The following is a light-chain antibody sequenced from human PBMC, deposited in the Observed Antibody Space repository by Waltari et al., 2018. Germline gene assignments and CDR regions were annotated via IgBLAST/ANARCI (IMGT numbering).Light chain of an antibody. V-gene: IGKV3-20*01. CDR2: GAS. CDR1: QSISGSW. CDR3: QQYDASSVT. Sequence: RASQSISGSWLAWYQQKPGQAPGLLMYGASSRATAIPDWFSGSGSGTDFTLTISRLEPEDLAVYYWQQYDASSVTFGGGTKVEIK. J-gene: IGKJ4*01.